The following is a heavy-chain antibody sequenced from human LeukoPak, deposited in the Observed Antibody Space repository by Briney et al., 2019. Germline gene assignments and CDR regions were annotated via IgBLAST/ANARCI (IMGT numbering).Heavy chain of an antibody. Sequence: SETLSLTCAVYGGSLSGYYWSWIRQPPGKGLEWIGYIYYSGSTNYNPSLKSRVTISVDTSKNQFSLKLSSVTAADTAVYYCARGGIWFDPWGQGTLVTVSS. J-gene: IGHJ5*02. CDR2: IYYSGST. V-gene: IGHV4-59*01. CDR1: GGSLSGYY. CDR3: ARGGIWFDP.